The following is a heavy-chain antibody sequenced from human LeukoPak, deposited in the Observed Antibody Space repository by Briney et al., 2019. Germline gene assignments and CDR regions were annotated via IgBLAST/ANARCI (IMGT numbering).Heavy chain of an antibody. Sequence: SETLSLTCTVSGGSISSYYWSWIRQPAGKGLEWIGRIYSSGSTNYNSSLKSRVIMSVDTSKNQFSLKLTSVTAADTAVYYCARHRVWFVDTLLYRHHIISWFDPWGQGTLVTVSS. J-gene: IGHJ5*02. CDR2: IYSSGST. CDR1: GGSISSYY. V-gene: IGHV4-4*07. CDR3: ARHRVWFVDTLLYRHHIISWFDP. D-gene: IGHD3-10*01.